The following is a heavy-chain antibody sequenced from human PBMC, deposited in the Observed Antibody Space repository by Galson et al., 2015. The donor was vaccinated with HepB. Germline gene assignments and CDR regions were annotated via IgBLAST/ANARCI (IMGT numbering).Heavy chain of an antibody. J-gene: IGHJ4*02. D-gene: IGHD4-11*01. CDR3: ARDDYPLTRQRFFYFGH. V-gene: IGHV4-38-2*02. Sequence: ETLSLTCSVSGYSISSDYYWGWIWQAPGKGLEWIGSVSHSGGTYYNPSLKSRVTISLDTSNNQFSLRLSSVTAADTAVYYCARDDYPLTRQRFFYFGHWGQGTLGTVSA. CDR1: GYSISSDYY. CDR2: VSHSGGT.